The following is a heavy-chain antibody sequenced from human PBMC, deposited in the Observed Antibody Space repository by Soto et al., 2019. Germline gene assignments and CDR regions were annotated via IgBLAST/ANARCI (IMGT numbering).Heavy chain of an antibody. CDR3: AGPGYSSQDY. CDR1: GFTLSRFA. Sequence: GGALRLSCAASGFTLSRFALSWVRQAPGKGLECVSASSGSGDGTDYADSVTGRFTISRDNSKNTLSLQMNSLRAEATAVSYCAGPGYSSQDYWGQGDLVTVSS. J-gene: IGHJ4*02. V-gene: IGHV3-23*01. D-gene: IGHD5-18*01. CDR2: SSGSGDGT.